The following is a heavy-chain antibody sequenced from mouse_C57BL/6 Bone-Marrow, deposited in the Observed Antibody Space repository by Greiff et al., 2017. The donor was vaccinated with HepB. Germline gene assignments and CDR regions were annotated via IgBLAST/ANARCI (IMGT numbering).Heavy chain of an antibody. Sequence: EVQLMESGGGLVQPGGSLKLSCAASGFTFSDYYMYWVRQTPEKRLEWVAYISNGGGSTYYPDTVKGRFTISRDNAKNTLYLQMSRLKSEDTAMYYCARPLTTVVGGYFDVWGTGTTVTVSS. CDR1: GFTFSDYY. J-gene: IGHJ1*03. CDR3: ARPLTTVVGGYFDV. D-gene: IGHD1-1*01. V-gene: IGHV5-12*01. CDR2: ISNGGGST.